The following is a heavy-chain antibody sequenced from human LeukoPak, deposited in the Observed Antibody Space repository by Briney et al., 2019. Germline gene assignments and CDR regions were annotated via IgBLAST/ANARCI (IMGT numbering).Heavy chain of an antibody. Sequence: GGSLILSCAIPGFSLRSYMMHWGRHAPGKGLGWVSRLNRGGDTTTYADSVKGQFTISRDNAKNSLYLQMNSLRVEDTAVYYCARSKEESYSYTLAPWGQRILVTVSS. V-gene: IGHV3-74*01. CDR1: GFSLRSYM. CDR2: LNRGGDTT. J-gene: IGHJ5*02. CDR3: ARSKEESYSYTLAP. D-gene: IGHD2-21*01.